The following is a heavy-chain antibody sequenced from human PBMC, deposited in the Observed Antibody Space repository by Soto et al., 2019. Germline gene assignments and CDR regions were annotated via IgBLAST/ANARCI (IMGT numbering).Heavy chain of an antibody. Sequence: EVQLLESGGRLVQPGGSLRLSCAASGFTFYNYALSWVRQAPGKGLERVSVISSGGSTTFYADSVRGRFTISRDNSNNKVYLEMHSLRAEDTAVYYCAKVVGMTSVTFDSYYFDSWGQGTLVTVSS. CDR3: AKVVGMTSVTFDSYYFDS. CDR2: ISSGGSTT. V-gene: IGHV3-23*01. J-gene: IGHJ4*02. D-gene: IGHD4-17*01. CDR1: GFTFYNYA.